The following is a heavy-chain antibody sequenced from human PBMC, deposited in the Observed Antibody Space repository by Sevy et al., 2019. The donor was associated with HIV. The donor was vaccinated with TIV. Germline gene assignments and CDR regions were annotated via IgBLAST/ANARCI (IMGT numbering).Heavy chain of an antibody. CDR1: GFSFSSYW. CDR3: ARGNSGSFDY. D-gene: IGHD3-22*01. Sequence: GGSLRLSCAASGFSFSSYWMHWVRQAPGKGLEWVANIKQDESEKYYVASVKGRFTNSGDKAKNSVYLQMNSLRPEDTAIYYCARGNSGSFDYWGQGTLVTVSS. V-gene: IGHV3-7*04. J-gene: IGHJ4*02. CDR2: IKQDESEK.